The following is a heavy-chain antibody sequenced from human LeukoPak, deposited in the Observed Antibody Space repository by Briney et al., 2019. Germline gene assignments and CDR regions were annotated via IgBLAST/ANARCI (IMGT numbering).Heavy chain of an antibody. Sequence: GGSLRLSCAASGFTLRSSAMSWVRQAPGKGLEWVSAISGDGGTISYAASVRGRFTISRDNAKNTLFLQMSSLRAGDTALYYCAKELYGNPSGYWGQGTRVTVSS. CDR3: AKELYGNPSGY. CDR2: ISGDGGTI. CDR1: GFTLRSSA. J-gene: IGHJ4*02. V-gene: IGHV3-23*01. D-gene: IGHD2-8*01.